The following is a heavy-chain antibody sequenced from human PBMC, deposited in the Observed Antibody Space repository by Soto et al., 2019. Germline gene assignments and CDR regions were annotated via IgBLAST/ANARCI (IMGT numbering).Heavy chain of an antibody. CDR1: GFTFSNAW. Sequence: GGSLRLSCAASGFTFSNAWMSWVRQAPGKGLEWVGRIKSKTDGGTTDYAAPVKGRFTISRDDSKNTLYLQMNSLKTEDTAVYYCTTDLSFSSSVVVPAAPVWRRGKNHKRPPQTLYYMDVWGKGTTVTVSS. D-gene: IGHD2-2*01. CDR3: TTDLSFSSSVVVPAAPVWRRGKNHKRPPQTLYYMDV. V-gene: IGHV3-15*01. CDR2: IKSKTDGGTT. J-gene: IGHJ6*03.